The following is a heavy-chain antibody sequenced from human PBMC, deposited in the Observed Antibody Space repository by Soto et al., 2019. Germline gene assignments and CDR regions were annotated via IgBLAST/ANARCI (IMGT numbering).Heavy chain of an antibody. CDR1: GFTFNDYA. CDR3: AKDIRRGFSSAWGD. V-gene: IGHV3-9*01. D-gene: IGHD6-19*01. J-gene: IGHJ4*02. CDR2: MSWNSGTI. Sequence: DVQLVESGGGLVQPGRSLRLSCAASGFTFNDYAMHWVRQAPGKGLEWVSGMSWNSGTIAYADSVKGRFTVSRDNAKNSLYLQMNSLRADDTAVYYCAKDIRRGFSSAWGDWGQGALGTVS.